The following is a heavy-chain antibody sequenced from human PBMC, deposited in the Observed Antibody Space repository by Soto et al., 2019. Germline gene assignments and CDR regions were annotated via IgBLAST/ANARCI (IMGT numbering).Heavy chain of an antibody. J-gene: IGHJ4*02. CDR3: ARQRTSVVTQAYFDV. V-gene: IGHV4-39*01. CDR1: GDSISSRSYY. CDR2: TYYSGST. Sequence: SETLSLTCTVTGDSISSRSYYWGWIRQPPGKGLEWIGSTYYSGSTYNNPSLRSRVSMSIDTSKDQFSLKLKSVTAADTALYFCARQRTSVVTQAYFDVWGTGSLVTVSS. D-gene: IGHD2-21*02.